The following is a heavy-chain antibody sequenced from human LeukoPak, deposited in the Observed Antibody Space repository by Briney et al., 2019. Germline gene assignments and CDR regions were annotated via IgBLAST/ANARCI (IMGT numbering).Heavy chain of an antibody. Sequence: SETLSLTCTVSGGSFSSGSYYWTWIRQPPGKGLECIGYIYYSGSTNYNPSLKSRVTISVDTSKNQFSLKLSSVTAADTAVYYCARGADSSGYYSIFYFDYWGQGTLVAVSS. CDR1: GGSFSSGSYY. D-gene: IGHD3-22*01. CDR2: IYYSGST. V-gene: IGHV4-61*01. J-gene: IGHJ4*02. CDR3: ARGADSSGYYSIFYFDY.